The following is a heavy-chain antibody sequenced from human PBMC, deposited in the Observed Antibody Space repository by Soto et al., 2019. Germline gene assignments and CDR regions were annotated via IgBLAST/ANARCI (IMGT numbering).Heavy chain of an antibody. CDR3: ARALITIFGVVNGMDV. Sequence: LSLTYTVSGGSISSGGYYWSWIRQHPGKGLEWIGYIYYSGSTYYNPSLKSRVTISVDTSKNQFSLKLSSVTAADTAVYYCARALITIFGVVNGMDVWGQGTTVTVSS. D-gene: IGHD3-3*01. CDR2: IYYSGST. CDR1: GGSISSGGYY. J-gene: IGHJ6*02. V-gene: IGHV4-31*03.